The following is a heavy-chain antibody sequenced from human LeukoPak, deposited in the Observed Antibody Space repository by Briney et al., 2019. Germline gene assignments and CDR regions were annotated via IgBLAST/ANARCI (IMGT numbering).Heavy chain of an antibody. CDR2: INNSGST. CDR1: GGSFSGYY. V-gene: IGHV4-34*01. CDR3: ATIMNSYGYEFAY. Sequence: PSETLSLTCAVSGGSFSGYYWSWIRQPPGKGLEWIGEINNSGSTNYNPSLKSRVTISVDTSKNQFSLKLSSVTAADTAVYYCATIMNSYGYEFAYWGQGTLVTVSS. D-gene: IGHD5-18*01. J-gene: IGHJ4*02.